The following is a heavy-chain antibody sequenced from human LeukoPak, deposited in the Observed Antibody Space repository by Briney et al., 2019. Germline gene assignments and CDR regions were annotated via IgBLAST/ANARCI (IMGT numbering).Heavy chain of an antibody. CDR2: FEPEHGET. D-gene: IGHD4/OR15-4a*01. CDR1: GYTLTELS. Sequence: ASVKVSCKLSGYTLTELSMNWVRQAPGKGLDWLGGFEPEHGETIYAQKFQGRVTVTEDTSSDTGYMELSSLRFEDTAIYYCAIGAAFDPLTFDFWGQGTLVTVSS. CDR3: AIGAAFDPLTFDF. V-gene: IGHV1-24*01. J-gene: IGHJ4*02.